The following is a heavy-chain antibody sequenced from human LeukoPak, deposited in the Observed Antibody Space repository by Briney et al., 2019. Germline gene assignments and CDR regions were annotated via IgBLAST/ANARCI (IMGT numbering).Heavy chain of an antibody. J-gene: IGHJ4*02. V-gene: IGHV3-74*01. CDR2: INSDGTTT. CDR3: AREQGYYSVPGY. Sequence: PGGSLRLSCAASGFTLSTYWMHWVRQAPGKGLVWVSRINSDGTTTTYADSVKGRFPISRDNAKNTLYLQMNSLRAEDTAVYYCAREQGYYSVPGYWGQGTLVTVSS. CDR1: GFTLSTYW. D-gene: IGHD3-22*01.